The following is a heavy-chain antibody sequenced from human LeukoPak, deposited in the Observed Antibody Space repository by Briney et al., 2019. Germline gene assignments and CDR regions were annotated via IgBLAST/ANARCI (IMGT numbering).Heavy chain of an antibody. CDR1: GFTFSSYG. J-gene: IGHJ4*02. CDR2: ISSSSRTI. D-gene: IGHD4-17*01. CDR3: ARQSGTMVTTRFDY. V-gene: IGHV3-48*01. Sequence: GGSLRLSCAASGFTFSSYGMNWVRQAPGKGLEWVSYISSSSRTIYYADSVKGRFTISRDNAKNSLYLQMNSLRAEDTAIYYCARQSGTMVTTRFDYWGQGTLVTVSS.